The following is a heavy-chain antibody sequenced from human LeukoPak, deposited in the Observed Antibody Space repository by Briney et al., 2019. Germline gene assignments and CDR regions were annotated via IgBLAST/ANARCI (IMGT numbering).Heavy chain of an antibody. V-gene: IGHV3-21*01. D-gene: IGHD5-24*01. CDR3: VRGGDGYNPCLY. J-gene: IGHJ4*02. CDR2: ISSGSSYI. Sequence: GGSLRLSCAASGFIFSAYNMNWVRQAPGKGLEWVSSISSGSSYIYYADSVKGRFTISRDNAKNTLYLQMNSLRAEDTAVYYCVRGGDGYNPCLYWGQGTLVTVSS. CDR1: GFIFSAYN.